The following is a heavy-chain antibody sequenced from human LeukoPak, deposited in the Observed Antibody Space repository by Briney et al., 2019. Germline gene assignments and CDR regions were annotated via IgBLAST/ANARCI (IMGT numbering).Heavy chain of an antibody. Sequence: PGGSLRLSCAASGFTFSSYAMSWVRQAPGKGPEWVSAISGSGGSTYYADSVKGRFTISRDNSKNTLYLQMNSLRAEDTAVYYCAKVSGGGLYYDGMDVWGQGTTVTVSS. CDR2: ISGSGGST. J-gene: IGHJ6*02. V-gene: IGHV3-23*01. CDR1: GFTFSSYA. CDR3: AKVSGGGLYYDGMDV. D-gene: IGHD1-14*01.